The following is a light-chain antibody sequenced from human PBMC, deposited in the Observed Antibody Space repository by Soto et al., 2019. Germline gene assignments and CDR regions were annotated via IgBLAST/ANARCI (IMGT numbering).Light chain of an antibody. CDR1: QSVSSK. J-gene: IGKJ3*01. CDR3: LQKYFYPFT. CDR2: GVS. V-gene: IGKV3-15*01. Sequence: EIVMTQSPATLSVSPGERATLSCRASQSVSSKLAWFQQKPGQAPSLLIYGVSTRATGVPVRFSGSGSGTEFTLTINSLQSEDFATYYCLQKYFYPFTFGPGTKVDIK.